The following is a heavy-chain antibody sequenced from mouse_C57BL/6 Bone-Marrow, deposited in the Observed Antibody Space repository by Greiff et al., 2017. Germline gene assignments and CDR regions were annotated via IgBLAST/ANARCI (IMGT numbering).Heavy chain of an antibody. J-gene: IGHJ2*01. Sequence: EVQLQQSGAELVKPGASVTFSCTASGFNIKDYYMHWVKQRTEQGLEGIGRIDPEDGETKYAPQFQGQATITTDTSSNPDYLKLSSLTSEDTAGGYCASADWVYYFDYWGQGTTLTVSS. V-gene: IGHV14-2*01. CDR3: ASADWVYYFDY. CDR1: GFNIKDYY. D-gene: IGHD4-1*01. CDR2: IDPEDGET.